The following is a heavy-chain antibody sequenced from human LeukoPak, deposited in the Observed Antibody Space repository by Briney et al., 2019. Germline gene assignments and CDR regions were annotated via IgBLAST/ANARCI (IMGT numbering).Heavy chain of an antibody. CDR3: ARARRYYGSGSYHPPYNWFDP. Sequence: SETLSLTCAVYGGSFSGYYWSWIRQPPGKGLEWIGEINNSGSTNYNPSLKSRVTISVDTSKNQFSLKLSSVTAADTAVYYCARARRYYGSGSYHPPYNWFDPWGQGTLVTVSS. CDR2: INNSGST. CDR1: GGSFSGYY. D-gene: IGHD3-10*01. V-gene: IGHV4-34*01. J-gene: IGHJ5*02.